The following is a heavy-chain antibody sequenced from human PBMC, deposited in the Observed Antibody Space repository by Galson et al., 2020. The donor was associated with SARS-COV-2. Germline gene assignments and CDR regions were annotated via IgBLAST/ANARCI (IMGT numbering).Heavy chain of an antibody. CDR2: INPSGGST. CDR1: GYTFTSYY. Sequence: ASVKVSCTASGYTFTSYYMHWVRQAPGQGLEWMGIINPSGGSTSYAQKFQGRVTMTRDTSTSTVYMELSSLRSEDTAGYYCARAPKVGEGAFDIWGQGTMVTVSS. D-gene: IGHD1-26*01. V-gene: IGHV1-46*01. CDR3: ARAPKVGEGAFDI. J-gene: IGHJ3*02.